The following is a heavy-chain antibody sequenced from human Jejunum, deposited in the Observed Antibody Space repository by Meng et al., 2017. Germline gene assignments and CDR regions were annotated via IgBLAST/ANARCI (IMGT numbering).Heavy chain of an antibody. CDR1: GFTFSDFY. J-gene: IGHJ4*02. CDR2: ISTTGKVI. Sequence: QVQLVESGGGLVKPGGALRLSCAASGFTFSDFYMSWIRQAPGKGLEWVSFISTTGKVIYYADSVKGRFTVSRDNAKNSLFLQMDSLRAEDTAVYYCARPSYFDPWGQGTLVTVSS. V-gene: IGHV3-11*01. CDR3: ARPSYFDP.